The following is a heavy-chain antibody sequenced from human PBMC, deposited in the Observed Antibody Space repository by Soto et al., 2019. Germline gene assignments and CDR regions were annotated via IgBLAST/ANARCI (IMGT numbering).Heavy chain of an antibody. J-gene: IGHJ3*02. Sequence: PGGSLRLSCAASGFTFSSYDMHWVRQATGKGLGWVSAIGTAGDTYYPGSVKGRFTISRENAKNSLYLQMNSLRAGDTAVYYCARSWGYCSSTSCYLGRPSDAFDIWGQGTMVTVSS. D-gene: IGHD2-2*01. CDR3: ARSWGYCSSTSCYLGRPSDAFDI. CDR1: GFTFSSYD. V-gene: IGHV3-13*01. CDR2: IGTAGDT.